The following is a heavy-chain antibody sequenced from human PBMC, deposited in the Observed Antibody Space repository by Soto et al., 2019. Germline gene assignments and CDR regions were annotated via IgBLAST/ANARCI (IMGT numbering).Heavy chain of an antibody. Sequence: QVQLVESGGAVVQPGRSLRLSCAASGFTFSSYAMHWVRQAPGKGLEWVAIISYDGNNEYYADSVKGRFTISRDNSKNTLYLQMDSLRAEDTAIYYCARDRAWRFLEWSFDYWGQGTLVTVSS. J-gene: IGHJ4*02. D-gene: IGHD3-3*01. CDR1: GFTFSSYA. V-gene: IGHV3-30-3*01. CDR2: ISYDGNNE. CDR3: ARDRAWRFLEWSFDY.